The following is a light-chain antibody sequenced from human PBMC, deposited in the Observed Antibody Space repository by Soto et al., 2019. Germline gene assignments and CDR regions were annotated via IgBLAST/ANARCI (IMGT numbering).Light chain of an antibody. CDR3: QQYSSWT. Sequence: DIQMTQSPSTLSASVGDRFTITCRASQSVSTWLAWYPQKPGKAXKLLIYKASSLESVVPSMFSGSGSGTEFTLTISSLQPDDFATYYCQQYSSWTFGQGTKVDIK. CDR2: KAS. V-gene: IGKV1-5*03. J-gene: IGKJ1*01. CDR1: QSVSTW.